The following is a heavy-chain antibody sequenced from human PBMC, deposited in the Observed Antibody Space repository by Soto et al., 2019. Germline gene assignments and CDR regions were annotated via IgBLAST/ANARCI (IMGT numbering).Heavy chain of an antibody. Sequence: SETLSITCAVSGGSISSGGYSWSWIRQPPGKGLEWIGYIYHSGSTYYNPSLKRRVTISVDRSKNQFSLKLISVTAADTAVYYCARGQVVAAQHWGQGTLVTVS. CDR2: IYHSGST. V-gene: IGHV4-30-2*01. D-gene: IGHD2-15*01. J-gene: IGHJ4*02. CDR3: ARGQVVAAQH. CDR1: GGSISSGGYS.